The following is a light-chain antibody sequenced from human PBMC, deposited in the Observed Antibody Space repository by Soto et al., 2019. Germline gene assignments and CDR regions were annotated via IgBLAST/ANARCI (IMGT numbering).Light chain of an antibody. Sequence: EIVLTQSPATLSLSPGERVTVSCRASQAVSTSSFAWDQQKPGQAPRLLLFDDFSRATGVPDRFSVSGSGTDFTLTISRLEPEDFAVYFCQQYGDTPETFGQGTKLEIK. CDR2: DDF. V-gene: IGKV3-20*01. CDR1: QAVSTSS. CDR3: QQYGDTPET. J-gene: IGKJ2*01.